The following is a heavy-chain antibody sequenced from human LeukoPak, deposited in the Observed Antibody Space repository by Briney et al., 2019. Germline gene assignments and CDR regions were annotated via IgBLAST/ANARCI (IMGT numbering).Heavy chain of an antibody. CDR3: ATFFTRGSGSYYWAYHYGMDV. J-gene: IGHJ6*02. V-gene: IGHV4-34*01. CDR2: INHSGST. D-gene: IGHD3-10*01. Sequence: SETLSLTCAVYGGSFSGYYWSWIRQPPGKGLEWIGEINHSGSTKYNPSLKSRVTISVDTSKNQFSLKLSSVTAADTAVYYCATFFTRGSGSYYWAYHYGMDVWGQGTTVTVSS. CDR1: GGSFSGYY.